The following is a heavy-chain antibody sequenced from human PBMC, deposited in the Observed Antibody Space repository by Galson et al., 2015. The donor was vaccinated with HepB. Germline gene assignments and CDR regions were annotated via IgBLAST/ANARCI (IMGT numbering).Heavy chain of an antibody. CDR1: GDSVSSNSAA. D-gene: IGHD4-17*01. J-gene: IGHJ4*02. CDR2: THYRSKWYN. V-gene: IGHV6-1*01. CDR3: ANDPVYGDYVLY. Sequence: CAISGDSVSSNSAAWNWIRQSPSRGLEWLGRTHYRSKWYNDYAVSVKSRITINPDTSKNQFSLQLNSATPEDTAVYYCANDPVYGDYVLYWGQGTLVTVSS.